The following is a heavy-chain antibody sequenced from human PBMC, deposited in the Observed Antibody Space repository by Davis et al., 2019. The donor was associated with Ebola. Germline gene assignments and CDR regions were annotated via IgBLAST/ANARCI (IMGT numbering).Heavy chain of an antibody. V-gene: IGHV3-30*03. CDR2: ISYDGSNK. CDR3: ARDVGEWELLGGLDY. J-gene: IGHJ4*02. Sequence: GESLKISCAASGFTFSSYGMHWVRQAPGKGLEWVAVISYDGSNKYYADSVKGRFTISRDNSKNTLYLQMNSLRAEDTAVYYCARDVGEWELLGGLDYWGQGTLVTVSS. CDR1: GFTFSSYG. D-gene: IGHD1-26*01.